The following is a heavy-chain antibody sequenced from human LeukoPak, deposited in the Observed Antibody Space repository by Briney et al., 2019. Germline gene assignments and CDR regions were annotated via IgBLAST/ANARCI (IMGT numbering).Heavy chain of an antibody. D-gene: IGHD3-10*01. CDR1: GGSFSGYY. CDR3: ARGRGFGELFLVYFDY. V-gene: IGHV4-34*01. Sequence: PSETLSLTCAVYGGSFSGYYWSWIRQPPGKGLEWIGEINHSGSTNYNPSLKSRVTISVDTSKNQFSLKLSSVTAADTAVYYCARGRGFGELFLVYFDYWGQGTLVTVSS. J-gene: IGHJ4*02. CDR2: INHSGST.